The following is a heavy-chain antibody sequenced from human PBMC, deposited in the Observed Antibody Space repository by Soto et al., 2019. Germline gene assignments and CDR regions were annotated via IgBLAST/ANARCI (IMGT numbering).Heavy chain of an antibody. Sequence: VASVKVSCKASGYTFTSYYMHWVRQAPGQGLEWMGIINPSGGSTSYAQKFQGRVTMTRDTSTSTVYMELSSLRSEDTAVYYCARDLSTGHYYYYGMDVWGQGTTVTVSS. CDR3: ARDLSTGHYYYYGMDV. CDR1: GYTFTSYY. J-gene: IGHJ6*02. CDR2: INPSGGST. D-gene: IGHD1-1*01. V-gene: IGHV1-46*01.